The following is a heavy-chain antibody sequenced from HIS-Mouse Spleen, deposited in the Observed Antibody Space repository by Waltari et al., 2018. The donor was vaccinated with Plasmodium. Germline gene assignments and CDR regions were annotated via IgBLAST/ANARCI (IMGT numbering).Heavy chain of an antibody. V-gene: IGHV3-7*01. CDR1: GFPVGSYG. CDR3: ARDRRGYWYFDL. Sequence: EVQQVASGGGLVQPGGSLRLFCSASGFPVGSYGMSGVRKAPGKGLEWVANIKQDGSEKYYVDSVKGRFTISRDNAKNSLYLQMNSLRAEDTAVYYCARDRRGYWYFDLWGRGTLVTVSS. J-gene: IGHJ2*01. D-gene: IGHD5-12*01. CDR2: IKQDGSEK.